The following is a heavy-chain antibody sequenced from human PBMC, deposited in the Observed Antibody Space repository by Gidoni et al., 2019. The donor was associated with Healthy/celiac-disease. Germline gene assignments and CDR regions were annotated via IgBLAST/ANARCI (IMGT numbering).Heavy chain of an antibody. Sequence: EVQLVESGGGLVQPGGSLRLSCAASGFPVSGNYMSWVRQAPGKGLGWVSVIYSGGSTYYADSVKGRFTISRDNSKNTLYLQMNSLRAEDTAVYYCARDGAAAGYYFDYWGQGTLVTVSS. V-gene: IGHV3-66*02. CDR2: IYSGGST. CDR1: GFPVSGNY. D-gene: IGHD6-13*01. J-gene: IGHJ4*02. CDR3: ARDGAAAGYYFDY.